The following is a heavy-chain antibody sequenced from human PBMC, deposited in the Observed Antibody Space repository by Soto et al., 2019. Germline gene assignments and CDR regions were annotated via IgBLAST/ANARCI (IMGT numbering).Heavy chain of an antibody. CDR1: GGSISSSSYY. D-gene: IGHD6-6*01. V-gene: IGHV4-39*01. CDR3: ARQFTQLVFTNQFGMDV. Sequence: QLQLQESGPGLVKPSETLSLTCTVSGGSISSSSYYWGWIRQPPGKGLEWIGSIYYSGSTYYNPSLKSRVTISVDTSKNQFSLKLSSVTAADTAVYYCARQFTQLVFTNQFGMDVWGQGTTVTVSS. CDR2: IYYSGST. J-gene: IGHJ6*02.